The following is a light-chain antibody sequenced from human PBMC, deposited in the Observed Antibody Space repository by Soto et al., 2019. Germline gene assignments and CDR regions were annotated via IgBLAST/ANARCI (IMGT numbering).Light chain of an antibody. CDR2: GAY. V-gene: IGKV3-15*01. Sequence: EIVMTQSPVILSVSPGERATLSCRASQNVNSDLAWYQQKPGQAPRILIYGAYTRATDIPARISGSGSGTDFTLTISSLQSEDFAVYYCQQYNKWPPLYTFGQGTKLEIK. J-gene: IGKJ2*01. CDR1: QNVNSD. CDR3: QQYNKWPPLYT.